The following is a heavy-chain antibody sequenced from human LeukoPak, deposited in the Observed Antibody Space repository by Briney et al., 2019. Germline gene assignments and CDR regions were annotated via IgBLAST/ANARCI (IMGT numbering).Heavy chain of an antibody. J-gene: IGHJ4*02. V-gene: IGHV1-2*02. CDR1: GYTFTGYY. D-gene: IGHD1-1*01. Sequence: ASVKVSCKASGYTFTGYYMHWVRQAPGQGLEWMGWINPNSGGTNYAQKFQGRVTMTRDTSISTAYMELSRLRSDDTAVYYCARATTGDSAGYFDYWGQGTLVTVSS. CDR3: ARATTGDSAGYFDY. CDR2: INPNSGGT.